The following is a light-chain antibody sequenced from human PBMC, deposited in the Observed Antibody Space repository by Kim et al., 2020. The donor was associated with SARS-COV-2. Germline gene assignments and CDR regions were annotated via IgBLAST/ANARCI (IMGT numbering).Light chain of an antibody. V-gene: IGKV1-39*01. CDR2: AAS. CDR3: QQSHTAPLLT. Sequence: SGGDRVNIAGRAGQRISTNLNRYQQKTGKAPKHLIYAASTLQSEVTSRISGSGTGTDFTLTISSLQPEDFATYYCQQSHTAPLLTFGGGTKVDIK. J-gene: IGKJ4*01. CDR1: QRISTN.